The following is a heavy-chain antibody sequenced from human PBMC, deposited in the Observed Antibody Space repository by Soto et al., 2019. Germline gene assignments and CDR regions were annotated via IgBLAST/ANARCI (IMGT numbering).Heavy chain of an antibody. CDR1: GFAFSDYG. CDR2: ISSDGSKK. CDR3: ATDGPGKQSLVGYYFDS. D-gene: IGHD6-19*01. Sequence: LRLSCAASGFAFSDYGMHWVRQAPGKGLEWVAAISSDGSKKYSMDSVKGRFTISRDNSKNTLDMQMDNLRGEDTAVYYCATDGPGKQSLVGYYFDSWGQGTLVTVSS. J-gene: IGHJ4*02. V-gene: IGHV3-30*03.